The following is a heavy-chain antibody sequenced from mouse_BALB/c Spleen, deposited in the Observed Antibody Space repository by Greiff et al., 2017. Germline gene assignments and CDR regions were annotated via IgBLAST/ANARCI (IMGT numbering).Heavy chain of an antibody. V-gene: IGHV5-9-4*01. D-gene: IGHD2-4*01. CDR1: GFTFSSYA. Sequence: EVKLMESGGGLVKPGGSLKLSCAASGFTFSSYAMSWVRQSPEKRLEWVAEISSGGSYTYYPDTVPGRFTISRDNAKNTLYLEMSSLRSEDTAMYYCAREGYDYERTWFAYWGQGTLVTVSA. J-gene: IGHJ3*01. CDR3: AREGYDYERTWFAY. CDR2: ISSGGSYT.